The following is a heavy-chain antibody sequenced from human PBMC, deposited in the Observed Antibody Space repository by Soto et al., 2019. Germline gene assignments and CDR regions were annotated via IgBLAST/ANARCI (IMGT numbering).Heavy chain of an antibody. Sequence: QVQLVQSGGEVKKPGASVKLSCTASGYTFTSYGISWVRQAPGQGLEWMGWISAYNGKTNYAQNVQGRVTMTTVTATRTAYMDLRSLRSDDTAVYYCARGGDVNYYHGMDVWGQRTTVTVSS. D-gene: IGHD5-12*01. CDR3: ARGGDVNYYHGMDV. J-gene: IGHJ6*02. CDR1: GYTFTSYG. CDR2: ISAYNGKT. V-gene: IGHV1-18*01.